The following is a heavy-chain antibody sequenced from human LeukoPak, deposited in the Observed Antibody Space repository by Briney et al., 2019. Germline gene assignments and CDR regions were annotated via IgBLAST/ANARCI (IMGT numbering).Heavy chain of an antibody. Sequence: GESLKISCKGSGYSFTSYWIGWVRQMPGKSLEWMGTIYPGDSDTRYSPSFQCQVTISADKSISTAYLQWSSLKASDTAMYYCARALRGVRYYYGMEVWGQGTTVTVSS. CDR2: IYPGDSDT. D-gene: IGHD3-10*01. V-gene: IGHV5-51*01. CDR3: ARALRGVRYYYGMEV. CDR1: GYSFTSYW. J-gene: IGHJ6*02.